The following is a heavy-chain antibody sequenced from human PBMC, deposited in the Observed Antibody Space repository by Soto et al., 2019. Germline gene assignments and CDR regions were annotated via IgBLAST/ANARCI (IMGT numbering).Heavy chain of an antibody. Sequence: SETLSLTCTVSGGSISSSSYYWGWIRQPPGKGLEWIGSIYYSGSTYYNPSLKSRVTISVDTSKNQFSLKLTSVTAADTAVYYCARLSDSNGWYPDYWGQGTLVTVSS. CDR3: ARLSDSNGWYPDY. J-gene: IGHJ4*02. D-gene: IGHD6-19*01. CDR2: IYYSGST. V-gene: IGHV4-39*01. CDR1: GGSISSSSYY.